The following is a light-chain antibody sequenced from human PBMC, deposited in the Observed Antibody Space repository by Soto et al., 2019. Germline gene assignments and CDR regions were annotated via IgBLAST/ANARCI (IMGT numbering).Light chain of an antibody. CDR3: QQYNNGPIT. Sequence: EVVLTQSPAPLSVSPGERATLSCRASQNANSKLAWYQRKPGQGPRLLIYDASTRATGIPARFSGSGSGTEFTLTISSLQSEDFAVYYCQQYNNGPITFGQGTRLEIK. V-gene: IGKV3-15*01. CDR1: QNANSK. CDR2: DAS. J-gene: IGKJ5*01.